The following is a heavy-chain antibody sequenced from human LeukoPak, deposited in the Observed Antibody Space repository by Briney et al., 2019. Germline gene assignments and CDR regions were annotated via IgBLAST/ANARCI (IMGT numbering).Heavy chain of an antibody. D-gene: IGHD2-15*01. CDR1: GITFSSYW. V-gene: IGHV3-74*01. CDR3: VIDLGDYNDF. CDR2: INTQGTYT. J-gene: IGHJ4*02. Sequence: GGSLRLSCAVSGITFSSYWMHWVRQDPGRGLLWVSRINTQGTYTNYADSVKGRFTISRDNAKNTLYLQMSSLRAHDTAVYYCVIDLGDYNDFWGQGTLVSVSS.